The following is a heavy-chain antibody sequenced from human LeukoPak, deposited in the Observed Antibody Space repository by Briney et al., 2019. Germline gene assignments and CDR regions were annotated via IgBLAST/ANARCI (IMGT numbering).Heavy chain of an antibody. CDR1: GFTFDDYA. CDR3: ARVDPEHCSGGSCYDDY. V-gene: IGHV3-9*01. CDR2: ISWNSGSI. J-gene: IGHJ4*02. D-gene: IGHD2-15*01. Sequence: PGGSLRLSCAASGFTFDDYAMHWVRQAPGKGLEWVSGISWNSGSIGYADSVKGRFTISRDNAKNSLYLQMNSLRAEDTAVYYCARVDPEHCSGGSCYDDYWGQGTLVTVSS.